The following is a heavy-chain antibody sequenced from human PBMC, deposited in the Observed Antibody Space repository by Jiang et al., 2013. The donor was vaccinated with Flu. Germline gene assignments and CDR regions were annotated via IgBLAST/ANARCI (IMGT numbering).Heavy chain of an antibody. CDR1: GGSISSYY. D-gene: IGHD4-23*01. CDR3: ARDSGTVVWAFDI. CDR2: IYYSGST. Sequence: LLKPSETLSLTCTVSGGSISSYYWSWIRQPPGKGLEWIGYIYYSGSTNYNPSLKSRVTISVDTSKNQFSLKLSSVTAADTAVYYCARDSGTVVWAFDIWGQGTMVTVSS. J-gene: IGHJ3*02. V-gene: IGHV4-59*01.